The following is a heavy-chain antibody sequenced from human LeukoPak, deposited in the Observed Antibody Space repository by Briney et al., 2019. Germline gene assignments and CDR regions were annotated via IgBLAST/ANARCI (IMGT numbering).Heavy chain of an antibody. Sequence: ASVKVSCKASGYTFTSYYMHWVRQAPGQGLEWMGIINPSGGSTSYAQKFQGRVTMTRDTSTSTVYMELSSLRFEDTAVYYCARDRTTGYCSGGSCYHLVWGQGTLVTVSS. CDR2: INPSGGST. V-gene: IGHV1-46*01. CDR3: ARDRTTGYCSGGSCYHLV. D-gene: IGHD2-15*01. J-gene: IGHJ4*02. CDR1: GYTFTSYY.